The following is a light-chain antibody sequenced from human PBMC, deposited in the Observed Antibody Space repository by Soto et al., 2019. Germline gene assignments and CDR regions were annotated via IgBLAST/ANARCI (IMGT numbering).Light chain of an antibody. Sequence: EIVLTQSPATLSLSPGERATLSCRASQSLDNYLAWYQHKPGQAPRLLIYDASTRATDIPARFSGSGSGTDFTLTISSLEPEDFAVYYWQKRGHWPSFGGGTKVEIK. CDR2: DAS. J-gene: IGKJ4*01. CDR3: QKRGHWPS. V-gene: IGKV3-11*01. CDR1: QSLDNY.